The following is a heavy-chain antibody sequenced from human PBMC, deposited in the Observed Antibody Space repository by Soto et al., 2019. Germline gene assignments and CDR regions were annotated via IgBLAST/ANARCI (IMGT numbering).Heavy chain of an antibody. J-gene: IGHJ5*02. D-gene: IGHD6-13*01. CDR1: GFTFSSYA. CDR2: ISYDGRNK. CDR3: AAAAPLYNMFDP. V-gene: IGHV3-30-3*02. Sequence: GGSQRLSCAASGFTFSSYAMHWVRQAPGEGLEWVAVISYDGRNKYYADSVKGRFTISRDNSKHTLYLQMNSLRAEDTAVYYGAAAAPLYNMFDPLGQGTLVTVCS.